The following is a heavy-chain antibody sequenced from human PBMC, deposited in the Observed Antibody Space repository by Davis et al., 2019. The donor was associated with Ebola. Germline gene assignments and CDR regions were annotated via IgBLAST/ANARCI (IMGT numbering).Heavy chain of an antibody. CDR3: ARTYGDSHY. J-gene: IGHJ4*02. CDR2: IYSGGST. D-gene: IGHD4-17*01. V-gene: IGHV3-53*01. Sequence: GESLKISCAASGFTVSSNYMSWVRQAPGKGLEWVSVIYSGGSTYYADSVKGRFTISRDNSKNTLYLQMNSLRAEDTAVYYCARTYGDSHYWGQGTLVTVSS. CDR1: GFTVSSNY.